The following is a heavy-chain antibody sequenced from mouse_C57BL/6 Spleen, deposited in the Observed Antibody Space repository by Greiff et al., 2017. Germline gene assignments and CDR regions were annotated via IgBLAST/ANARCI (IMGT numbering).Heavy chain of an antibody. D-gene: IGHD2-2*01. CDR1: GYTFTDYY. Sequence: EVQLQQSGPELVKPGASVKISCKASGYTFTDYYMNWVKQSHGKSLEWIGDINPNNGGTSYNQKFKGKATVTVDKSSSTAYMELRSLTSEDAAVYYCARWGMVTTEFAYWGQGTLVTVSA. V-gene: IGHV1-26*01. CDR3: ARWGMVTTEFAY. CDR2: INPNNGGT. J-gene: IGHJ3*01.